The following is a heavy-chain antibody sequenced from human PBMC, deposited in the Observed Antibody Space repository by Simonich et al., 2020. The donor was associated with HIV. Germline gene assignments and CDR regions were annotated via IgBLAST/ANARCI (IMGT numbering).Heavy chain of an antibody. D-gene: IGHD3-16*01. CDR1: GFTFSSYS. V-gene: IGHV3-30*07. CDR2: ITYDGSNK. Sequence: QVQLVESGGGVVQPGRSLRLSCAASGFTFSSYSMRCVRLAPGKGLEWVAVITYDGSNKYYADSVKGRFTISRDNSKNTLYLQMNSLRAEDTAVYYCASGGSISSVWADDYWGQGTLVTVSS. J-gene: IGHJ4*02. CDR3: ASGGSISSVWADDY.